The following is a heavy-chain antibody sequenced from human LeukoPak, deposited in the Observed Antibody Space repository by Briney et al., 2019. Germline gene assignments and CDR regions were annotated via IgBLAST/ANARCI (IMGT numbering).Heavy chain of an antibody. V-gene: IGHV3-73*01. D-gene: IGHD1-26*01. CDR2: VRDKTNSYAT. CDR3: TRQRPQTGSLDY. J-gene: IGHJ4*02. CDR1: GFSFSDSS. Sequence: GGSLRLSCAASGFSFSDSSMHWVRQASGKGLEWVGCVRDKTNSYATGYGESVKGRFTISRDDSKNTAYLEMSSLRVEDTAVYYCTRQRPQTGSLDYWGQGALVTVSS.